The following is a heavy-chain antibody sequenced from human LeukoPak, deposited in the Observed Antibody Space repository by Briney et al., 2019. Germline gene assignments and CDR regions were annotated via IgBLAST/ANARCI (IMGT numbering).Heavy chain of an antibody. D-gene: IGHD3-22*01. V-gene: IGHV3-74*01. CDR2: INSDGSST. Sequence: PGGSLRLACAASGFTFSSYWMHWVRQAPGKGLAWVSRINSDGSSTSYADSVKGRFTISRDNAKNTLYLQMNSLRAEDTAVYYCARDARYYDSSGYPGDYWGQGTLVTVSS. CDR1: GFTFSSYW. CDR3: ARDARYYDSSGYPGDY. J-gene: IGHJ4*02.